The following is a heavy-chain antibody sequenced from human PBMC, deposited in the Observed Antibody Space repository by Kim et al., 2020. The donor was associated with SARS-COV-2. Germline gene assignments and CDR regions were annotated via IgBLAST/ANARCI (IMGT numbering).Heavy chain of an antibody. CDR2: VSWDGGTT. J-gene: IGHJ4*02. D-gene: IGHD6-25*01. V-gene: IGHV3-43*01. CDR3: ARARGSSAWTPFDY. CDR1: GFTFEDYT. Sequence: GSLRLSCAASGFTFEDYTMHWVRQAPGKGLEWVSLVSWDGGTTYYADSVKGRFTISRDNSKSSLNLQMNSLRSEDTALYYCARARGSSAWTPFDYWGQG.